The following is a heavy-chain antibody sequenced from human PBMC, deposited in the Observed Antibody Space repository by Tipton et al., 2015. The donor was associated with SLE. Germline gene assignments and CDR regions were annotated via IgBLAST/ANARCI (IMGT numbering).Heavy chain of an antibody. Sequence: TLSLTCTVSGGSITSKSYFWSWIRQPPGRLLQYIGYISYSGSTNYNPSLRSRVTISVDTSKNQFSLKVNSVTAADTAVYYCARVLGGDDPLYYFDVWGRGTLVTVSS. CDR1: GGSITSKSYF. CDR2: ISYSGST. D-gene: IGHD2-21*01. V-gene: IGHV4-61*01. CDR3: ARVLGGDDPLYYFDV. J-gene: IGHJ2*01.